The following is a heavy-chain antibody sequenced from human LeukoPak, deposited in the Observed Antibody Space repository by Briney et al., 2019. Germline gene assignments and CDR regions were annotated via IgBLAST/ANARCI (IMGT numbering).Heavy chain of an antibody. Sequence: ASVKVSCKASGYTFTSYGIGWVRQAPGQGLEWMGWISAYNGNTNYAQKLQGRVTMTTDTSTSTAYMELRSLRSDDTAVYYCARDQELYSSSSCFDYWGQGTLVTVSS. CDR2: ISAYNGNT. CDR3: ARDQELYSSSSCFDY. V-gene: IGHV1-18*01. J-gene: IGHJ4*02. CDR1: GYTFTSYG. D-gene: IGHD6-6*01.